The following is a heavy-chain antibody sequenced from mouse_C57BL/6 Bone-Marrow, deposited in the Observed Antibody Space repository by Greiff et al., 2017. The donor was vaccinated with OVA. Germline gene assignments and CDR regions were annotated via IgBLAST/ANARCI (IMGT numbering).Heavy chain of an antibody. CDR1: GFTFSDAW. D-gene: IGHD1-1*01. V-gene: IGHV6-6*01. J-gene: IGHJ2*01. CDR2: IRNKANNHAT. Sequence: EVQRVESGGGLVQPGGSMKLSCAASGFTFSDAWMDWVRQSPEKGLEWVAEIRNKANNHATYYAESVKGRFTISRDDSKSSVYLQMNSLRAEDTGIYYCTRITTVVAHFDYWGQGTTLTVSS. CDR3: TRITTVVAHFDY.